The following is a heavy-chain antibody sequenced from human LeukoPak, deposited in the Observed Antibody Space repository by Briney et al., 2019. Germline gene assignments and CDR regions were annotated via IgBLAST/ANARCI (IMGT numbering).Heavy chain of an antibody. CDR1: GFTFSSYS. D-gene: IGHD6-6*01. V-gene: IGHV3-21*01. J-gene: IGHJ6*02. CDR3: ARGSLASEYSSRDYYYGMDV. CDR2: ISSSSSYI. Sequence: GGSLRLSCAASGFTFSSYSMNWVRQAPGKGLEWVSSISSSSSYIYYADSVKGRFTISRDNAKNSLYLQMNSLRAEDTAVYYCARGSLASEYSSRDYYYGMDVWDQGTTVTVSS.